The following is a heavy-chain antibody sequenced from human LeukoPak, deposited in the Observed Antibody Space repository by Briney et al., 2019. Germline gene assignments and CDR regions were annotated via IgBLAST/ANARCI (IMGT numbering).Heavy chain of an antibody. J-gene: IGHJ4*02. CDR2: IYYSGST. D-gene: IGHD2-21*01. Sequence: SETLSLTCTVSGGSISSGDYYWSWIRQPPGKGLEWIGYIYYSGSTNYNPSLKSRVTISVDTSKNQFSLKLSSVTAADTAVYYCARVVLGISIGYFDYWGQGTLVTVSS. V-gene: IGHV4-61*08. CDR1: GGSISSGDYY. CDR3: ARVVLGISIGYFDY.